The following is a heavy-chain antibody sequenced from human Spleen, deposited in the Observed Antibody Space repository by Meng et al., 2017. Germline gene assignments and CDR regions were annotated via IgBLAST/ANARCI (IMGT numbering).Heavy chain of an antibody. Sequence: GESLKISCAASGFSFSYYEMTWVRQAPGKGLEWVSYISSTGTTIYSADSVKGRFTVSRDNAKNSLYLEMNSLRADDTAVYYCARDQGPNWGSMGWYFDLWGHGTLVTVSS. CDR3: ARDQGPNWGSMGWYFDL. J-gene: IGHJ2*01. CDR1: GFSFSYYE. D-gene: IGHD7-27*01. V-gene: IGHV3-11*01. CDR2: ISSTGTTI.